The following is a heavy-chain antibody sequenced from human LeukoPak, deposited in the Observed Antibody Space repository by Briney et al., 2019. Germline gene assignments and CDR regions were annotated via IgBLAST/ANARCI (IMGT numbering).Heavy chain of an antibody. J-gene: IGHJ4*02. CDR2: IIPIFGTA. CDR3: ARAKRRSSGYYLSFDY. V-gene: IGHV1-69*13. CDR1: GGTFSSYA. Sequence: VKVSCKASGGTFSSYAISWVGQAPGQGREWMGGIIPIFGTANDAQKFQGRVTITADESTGTAYMELSSLRSEDTAVYYCARAKRRSSGYYLSFDYWGQGTRVTVSS. D-gene: IGHD3-22*01.